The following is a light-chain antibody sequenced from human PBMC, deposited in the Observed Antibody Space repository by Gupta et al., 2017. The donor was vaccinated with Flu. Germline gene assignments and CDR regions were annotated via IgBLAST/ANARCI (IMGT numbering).Light chain of an antibody. CDR2: KAS. CDR3: RGENTDRRT. V-gene: IGKV1-5*03. J-gene: IGKJ4*02. CDR1: QSIGVF. Sequence: DIQMTQSPSTVSASVGDRVTITCRASQSIGVFLAWYQQKPGKAPKLLIYKASGLESGVPSRSSGSGAGKAFTLTISSLQTDDCATYYGRGENTDRRTFGEGTKVEIK.